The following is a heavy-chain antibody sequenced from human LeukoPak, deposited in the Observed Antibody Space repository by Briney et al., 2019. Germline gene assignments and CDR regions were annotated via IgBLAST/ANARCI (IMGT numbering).Heavy chain of an antibody. CDR1: GGSFSGYY. J-gene: IGHJ4*02. Sequence: SETLSLTCAVYGGSFSGYYWSWIRQPPGKGLEWIGAINRSRSTNYNPSLKSRVTISVDTSTNQFSLKLRSVTAADTAAYYCVVLFRRGSGSYYIDYWGQGTLVTVSS. V-gene: IGHV4-34*01. D-gene: IGHD3-10*01. CDR2: INRSRST. CDR3: VVLFRRGSGSYYIDY.